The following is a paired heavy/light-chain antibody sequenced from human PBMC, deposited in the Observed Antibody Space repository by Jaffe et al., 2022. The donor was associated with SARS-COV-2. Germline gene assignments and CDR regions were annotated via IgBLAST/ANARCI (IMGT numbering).Heavy chain of an antibody. V-gene: IGHV3-23*04. D-gene: IGHD3-10*01. Sequence: EVQLVESGGGLVQPGGSLRLSCAASGFTFSSYAMSWVRQAPGKGLEWVSAISGSGGSTYYADSVKGRFTISRDNSKNTLYLQMNSLRAEDTAVYYCAKRSTMVRGVTYYYYYYMDVWGKGTTVTVSS. CDR3: AKRSTMVRGVTYYYYYYMDV. J-gene: IGHJ6*03. CDR1: GFTFSSYA. CDR2: ISGSGGST.
Light chain of an antibody. Sequence: EIVMTQSPATLSVSPGERATLSCRASQSVSSNLAWYQQKPGQAPRLLIYGASTRATGIPARFSGSGSGTEFTLTISSLQSEDFAVYYCQQYNNWWTFGQGTKVEIK. CDR1: QSVSSN. CDR2: GAS. J-gene: IGKJ1*01. CDR3: QQYNNWWT. V-gene: IGKV3-15*01.